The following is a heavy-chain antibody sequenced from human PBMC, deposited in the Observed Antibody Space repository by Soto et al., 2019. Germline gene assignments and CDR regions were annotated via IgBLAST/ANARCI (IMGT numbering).Heavy chain of an antibody. CDR3: ARVRAGRSVYAPQDYYYGMDV. V-gene: IGHV1-69*01. Sequence: QVQLVQSGAEVTKPGSSVKVSCKASGGTFSSYAISWVRQAPGQGLEWMGGIIPIFGTANYAQKFQGRVTNTADESTGTAYMGLGSIGSEDTAVYYCARVRAGRSVYAPQDYYYGMDVWGQGTTVTVSS. CDR1: GGTFSSYA. D-gene: IGHD2-8*01. CDR2: IIPIFGTA. J-gene: IGHJ6*02.